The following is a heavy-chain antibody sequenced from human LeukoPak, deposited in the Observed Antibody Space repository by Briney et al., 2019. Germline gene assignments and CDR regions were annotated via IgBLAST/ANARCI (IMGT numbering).Heavy chain of an antibody. V-gene: IGHV3-23*01. D-gene: IGHD3-22*01. CDR3: AKTRSDYDSSGYDY. CDR1: GFTFSNYV. CDR2: ISGSGTST. J-gene: IGHJ4*02. Sequence: GGSLRLSCVASGFTFSNYVMNWVRQAPGKGLECVSSISGSGTSTYYADSVKGRFTSSRDNSKNTLYLQMNSLRAEDTAVYYCAKTRSDYDSSGYDYWGQGTLVTVSS.